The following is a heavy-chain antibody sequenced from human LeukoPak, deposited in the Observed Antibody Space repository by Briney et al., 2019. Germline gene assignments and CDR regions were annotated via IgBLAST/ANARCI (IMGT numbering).Heavy chain of an antibody. Sequence: ASVKVSCKASGGTFSSYTISWVRQAPGQGLEWMGRIIPILGIANYAQKFQGRVTITADKSTSTAYMELSSLRSEDTAVYYCARVSGLELILDYWGQGTLVTASS. D-gene: IGHD1-26*01. CDR3: ARVSGLELILDY. CDR2: IIPILGIA. V-gene: IGHV1-69*02. CDR1: GGTFSSYT. J-gene: IGHJ4*02.